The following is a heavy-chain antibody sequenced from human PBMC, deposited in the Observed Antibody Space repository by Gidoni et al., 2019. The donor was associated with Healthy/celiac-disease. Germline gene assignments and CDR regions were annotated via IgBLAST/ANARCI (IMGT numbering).Heavy chain of an antibody. D-gene: IGHD4-17*01. Sequence: QVQLVQSGGGVVQPGRSLRRSCAAPGFTFSSYAMHCGRQAPGKGLEWVAVISYDGSNKYYADSVKGRFTISRDNSKNTLYLQMNSLRAEDTAVYYCASDTTVKAYYYGMDVWGQGTTVTVSS. CDR2: ISYDGSNK. CDR3: ASDTTVKAYYYGMDV. CDR1: GFTFSSYA. J-gene: IGHJ6*02. V-gene: IGHV3-30-3*01.